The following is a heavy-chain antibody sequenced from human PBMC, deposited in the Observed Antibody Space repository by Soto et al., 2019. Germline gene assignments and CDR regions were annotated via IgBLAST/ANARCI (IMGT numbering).Heavy chain of an antibody. J-gene: IGHJ4*02. Sequence: QVQLQESGPGLVKPSQTLSLTCTVSGGSISSGGYYWSWIRQHPGKGLEWIGYIYYSGSTYYNPSLTCRVTIPVGTSKNPFSLKLSSVTAADTAVYYCARSPEATVTAFDYWGQGTLVTVSS. CDR1: GGSISSGGYY. CDR2: IYYSGST. D-gene: IGHD4-17*01. CDR3: ARSPEATVTAFDY. V-gene: IGHV4-31*03.